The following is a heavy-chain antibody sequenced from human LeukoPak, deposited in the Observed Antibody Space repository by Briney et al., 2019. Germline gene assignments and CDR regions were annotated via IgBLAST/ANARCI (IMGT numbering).Heavy chain of an antibody. CDR1: GYTFTGYY. CDR2: INPNSGGT. D-gene: IGHD3-9*01. Sequence: ASVKVSCKASGYTFTGYYMHWVRQAPGQGLEWMGWINPNSGGTNYAQKFQGRVTMTRDTSISTAYMELSRLRSDDTAVYYCARDRIRRLGHFDYWGQGTLVTVSS. CDR3: ARDRIRRLGHFDY. V-gene: IGHV1-2*02. J-gene: IGHJ4*02.